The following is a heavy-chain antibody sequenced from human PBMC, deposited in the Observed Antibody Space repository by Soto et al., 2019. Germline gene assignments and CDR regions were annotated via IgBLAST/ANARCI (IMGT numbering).Heavy chain of an antibody. CDR1: DGSVSSGSYY. Sequence: PSETLSLTCTVSDGSVSSGSYYWSWIRQPPGEGLEWIGYIYYSGSTNYNPSLKSRVTISVDTSKNQFSLKLSSVTAADTAVYYGARDTAMDYYGMDVWGQGTTVTVSS. V-gene: IGHV4-61*01. D-gene: IGHD5-18*01. J-gene: IGHJ6*02. CDR3: ARDTAMDYYGMDV. CDR2: IYYSGST.